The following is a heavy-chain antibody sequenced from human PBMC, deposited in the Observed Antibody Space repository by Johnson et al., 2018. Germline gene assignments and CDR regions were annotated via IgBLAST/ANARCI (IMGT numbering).Heavy chain of an antibody. CDR2: ISDTGDIP. D-gene: IGHD1-26*01. CDR3: ARAPWEGDHYYYYMDV. J-gene: IGHJ6*03. Sequence: VQLVESGGGLVQPGGSLRLSCAASGFTFSSHGMNWVRQAPGKGLEWVSFISDTGDIPYYANSVKGRFTISRDNSKNTLSLQMNSLRAEDTAVYYCARAPWEGDHYYYYMDVWGKGTTVTVSS. V-gene: IGHV3-23*04. CDR1: GFTFSSHG.